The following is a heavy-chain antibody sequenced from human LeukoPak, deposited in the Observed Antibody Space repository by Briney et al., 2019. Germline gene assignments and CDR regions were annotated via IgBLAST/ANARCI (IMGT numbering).Heavy chain of an antibody. J-gene: IGHJ4*02. D-gene: IGHD6-13*01. CDR2: IYYSGST. CDR1: GGSISSSSYY. Sequence: SETLSLTCTVSGGSISSSSYYWGWIRQPPGKGLEWIGSIYYSGSTYYNPSLKSRVTISVDTSKNQFSLKLSSVTAADTAVYYCARSSLAAAGFDYFDYWGQGTLVTVSS. V-gene: IGHV4-39*07. CDR3: ARSSLAAAGFDYFDY.